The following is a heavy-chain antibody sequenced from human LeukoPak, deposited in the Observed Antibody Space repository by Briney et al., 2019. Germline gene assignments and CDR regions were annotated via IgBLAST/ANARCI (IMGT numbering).Heavy chain of an antibody. D-gene: IGHD3-9*01. CDR1: GFTFSFYS. Sequence: PGGSLRLSCAASGFTFSFYSMNWVRQAPGKGLEWVSSISSSSSYIYYADSVKGRFTISRDNAKNSLYLQMNSLRVEDTAVYYCARGNYDILIDSQCIDYWGQGILVTVSS. J-gene: IGHJ4*02. V-gene: IGHV3-21*01. CDR2: ISSSSSYI. CDR3: ARGNYDILIDSQCIDY.